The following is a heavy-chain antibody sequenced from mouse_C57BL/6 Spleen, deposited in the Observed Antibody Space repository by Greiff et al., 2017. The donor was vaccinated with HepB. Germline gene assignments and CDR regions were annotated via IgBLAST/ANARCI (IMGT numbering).Heavy chain of an antibody. CDR1: GYTFTDYE. D-gene: IGHD2-3*01. Sequence: VQLQQSGAELVRPGASVTLSCKASGYTFTDYEMHWVKQTPVHGLEWIGAIDPETGGTAYNQKFKGKAILTADKSSSTAYMELRSLTSEDSAVYYCTRGGGGYSFAYWGQGTLVTVSA. J-gene: IGHJ3*01. CDR3: TRGGGGYSFAY. V-gene: IGHV1-15*01. CDR2: IDPETGGT.